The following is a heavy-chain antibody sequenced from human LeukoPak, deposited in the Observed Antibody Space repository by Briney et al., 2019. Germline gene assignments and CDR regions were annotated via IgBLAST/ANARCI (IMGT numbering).Heavy chain of an antibody. V-gene: IGHV4-30-4*01. Sequence: PSETLSLTCTVSGGSISSGDYYWSWIRQPPGKGLEWIGYIYYSGSTYYNPSLKSRVTISVDTSKNQFSLKLSSVTAADTAVYYCARVTSLSGFGYWGQGTLVTVSS. CDR3: ARVTSLSGFGY. CDR1: GGSISSGDYY. CDR2: IYYSGST. J-gene: IGHJ4*02.